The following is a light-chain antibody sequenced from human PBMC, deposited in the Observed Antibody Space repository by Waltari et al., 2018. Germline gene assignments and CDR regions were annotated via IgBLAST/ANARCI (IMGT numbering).Light chain of an antibody. Sequence: DIQMTQSPPSLSASVGDPITITCRASQYLGTQVNWYKYTPPKAPKLLIFAASSLQSGVPSRFSGSGSGTDFTLTISSLQAEDFATYYCQQSYTPPPTFGQGTRLDIK. CDR1: QYLGTQ. CDR3: QQSYTPPPT. V-gene: IGKV1-39*01. J-gene: IGKJ5*01. CDR2: AAS.